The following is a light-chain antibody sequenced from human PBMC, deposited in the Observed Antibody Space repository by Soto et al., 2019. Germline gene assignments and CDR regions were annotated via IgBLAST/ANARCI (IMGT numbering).Light chain of an antibody. V-gene: IGKV3-15*01. J-gene: IGKJ1*01. CDR2: GAS. CDR1: QSVSSN. CDR3: QQYNNWPRT. Sequence: EIVMTQSPATLSVSPGERATLSCRASQSVSSNLAWYQQKPGQAPRLLIYGASTRATGIPARFSGSGSGTEFTRTISSLQSEDFAVYCCQQYNNWPRTFGHGTKVEIK.